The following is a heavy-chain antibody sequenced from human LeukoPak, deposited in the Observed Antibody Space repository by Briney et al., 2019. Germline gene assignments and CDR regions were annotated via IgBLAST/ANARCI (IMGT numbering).Heavy chain of an antibody. Sequence: GGSLRLSCAASGFTFSNYAMNWVRQAPGKGLEWLSYISSYSSDIYYADSVKGRFTISRDNAKNSLFLQMNSLRAEDTAVYYCARDRESQWYLDLWGRGTLVTVSS. D-gene: IGHD3-10*01. J-gene: IGHJ2*01. CDR2: ISSYSSDI. V-gene: IGHV3-48*01. CDR1: GFTFSNYA. CDR3: ARDRESQWYLDL.